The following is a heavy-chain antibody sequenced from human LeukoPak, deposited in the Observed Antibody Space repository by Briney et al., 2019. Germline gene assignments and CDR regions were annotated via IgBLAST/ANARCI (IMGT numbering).Heavy chain of an antibody. Sequence: SETLSLTCAVYGGALSGYYWSWIRQPPGKGLEWIGEINHRGGTNYNPSLKSRVSISVDTSKNQFSLKLSSVTAADTAVYYCAREIKSARGSFDSWGQGTLVTVSS. J-gene: IGHJ4*02. D-gene: IGHD3-16*01. CDR1: GGALSGYY. V-gene: IGHV4-34*01. CDR2: INHRGGT. CDR3: AREIKSARGSFDS.